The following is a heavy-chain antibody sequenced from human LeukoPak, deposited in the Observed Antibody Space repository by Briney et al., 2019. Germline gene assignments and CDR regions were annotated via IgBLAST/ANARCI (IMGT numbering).Heavy chain of an antibody. D-gene: IGHD4-17*01. Sequence: GGSLRLSCAASGSTFSRYGMHWVRQAPAKGLEWVAVISYDGSNKYYADSVKGRFTISRDNSKNTLYLQMNSLRVEDTAVYYCAKDYGDYNFDYWGQGTLVTVSS. CDR2: ISYDGSNK. CDR1: GSTFSRYG. V-gene: IGHV3-30*18. CDR3: AKDYGDYNFDY. J-gene: IGHJ4*02.